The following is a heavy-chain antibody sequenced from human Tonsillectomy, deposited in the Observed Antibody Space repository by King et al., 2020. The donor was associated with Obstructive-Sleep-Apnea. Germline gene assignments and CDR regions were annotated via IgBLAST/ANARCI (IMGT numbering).Heavy chain of an antibody. CDR2: INYSGST. CDR3: ASKPCGGDCYSSWYFDL. D-gene: IGHD2-21*02. V-gene: IGHV4-59*01. J-gene: IGHJ2*01. CDR1: GGSISSYY. Sequence: MQLQESGPGLVKPSETLSLTCTVSGGSISSYYWSWIRQPPGKGLEWIGYINYSGSTNYNPSLKSRVTISVDTSKNQFSLKLSSVTAADTAVYYCASKPCGGDCYSSWYFDLWGRGTLVIVSP.